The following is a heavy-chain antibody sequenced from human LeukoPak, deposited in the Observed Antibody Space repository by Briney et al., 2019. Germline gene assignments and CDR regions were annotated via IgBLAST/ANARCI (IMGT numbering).Heavy chain of an antibody. CDR2: INSDGSST. D-gene: IGHD3-9*01. J-gene: IGHJ4*02. V-gene: IGHV3-74*01. CDR1: GFTFSSYW. Sequence: GGSLRLSCAASGFTFSSYWMHWVRQAPGKGLVWVSRINSDGSSTSYADSAKGRFTISRDNAKNTLYLQMNSLRAEDTAVYYCARDLSGLRYFDWLSHFDYWGQGTLVTVSS. CDR3: ARDLSGLRYFDWLSHFDY.